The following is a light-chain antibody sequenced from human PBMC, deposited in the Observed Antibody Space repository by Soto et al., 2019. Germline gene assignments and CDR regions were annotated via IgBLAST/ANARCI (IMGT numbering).Light chain of an antibody. CDR2: ANI. J-gene: IGLJ1*01. V-gene: IGLV1-40*01. CDR1: SSNIGAGYD. CDR3: QSYDSSLSGYV. Sequence: QAVVTQPPSASGAPGQRVTISCTGSSSNIGAGYDVHWYQQLPGTAPKLLIFANINRPSGVPDRFSGSTSGTSASLAITGLRAEDEADYYCQSYDSSLSGYVFGTGTKLTVL.